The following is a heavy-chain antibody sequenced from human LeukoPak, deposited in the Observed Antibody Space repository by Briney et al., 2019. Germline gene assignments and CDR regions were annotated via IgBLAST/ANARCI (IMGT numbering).Heavy chain of an antibody. J-gene: IGHJ4*02. V-gene: IGHV4-30-2*01. CDR1: GGSISSYS. CDR3: ARVTPYGGNSWAFDY. Sequence: SETLSLTCTVSGGSISSYSWSWIRQPPGKGLEWVGYIYHSGSTYYNPSLKSRVTISVDRSKNQFSLKLSSVTAADTAVYYCARVTPYGGNSWAFDYWGQGTLVTVSS. D-gene: IGHD4-23*01. CDR2: IYHSGST.